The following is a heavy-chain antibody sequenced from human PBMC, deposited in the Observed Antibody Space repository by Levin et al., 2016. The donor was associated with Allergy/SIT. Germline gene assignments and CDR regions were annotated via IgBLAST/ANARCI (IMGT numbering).Heavy chain of an antibody. CDR3: AKDLYYGQSDY. CDR2: ITPDGGGT. Sequence: GGSLRLSCTASGFTFSSHWMHWVRQAPGKGLVWVSRITPDGGGTNYADFVKGRFTISRDNAKNTVYPQMNGLRAEDTAVYYCAKDLYYGQSDYWGQGSLVTVSS. CDR1: GFTFSSHW. J-gene: IGHJ4*02. V-gene: IGHV3-74*01. D-gene: IGHD4-17*01.